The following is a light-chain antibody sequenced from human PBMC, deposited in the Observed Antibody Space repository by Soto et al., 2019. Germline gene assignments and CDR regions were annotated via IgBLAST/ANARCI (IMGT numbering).Light chain of an antibody. CDR2: GAS. CDR1: QRVSSN. J-gene: IGKJ5*01. Sequence: EIMMTQSPATLSVSPGERATLSCRASQRVSSNLAWYQQKPGQAPRLLIYGASTRATGVPARFSGSGSGTEFTLTISDLQSEDFAIYYCQQHNDWPTFGQGTRLEIK. CDR3: QQHNDWPT. V-gene: IGKV3-15*01.